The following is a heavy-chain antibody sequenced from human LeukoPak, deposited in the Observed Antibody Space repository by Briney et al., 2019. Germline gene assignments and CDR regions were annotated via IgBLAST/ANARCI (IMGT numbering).Heavy chain of an antibody. CDR1: GGSISSSIYY. V-gene: IGHV4-39*01. Sequence: PSETLSLTCAVSGGSISSSIYYWGWIRQPPGKGLEWIGSIYYSGSTYHNPSLKSRVTISVDTSKNQFSLKLSSVTAADTAVYYCARSVRQVVSTFDYWGQGTLVTVSS. D-gene: IGHD3-22*01. J-gene: IGHJ4*02. CDR3: ARSVRQVVSTFDY. CDR2: IYYSGST.